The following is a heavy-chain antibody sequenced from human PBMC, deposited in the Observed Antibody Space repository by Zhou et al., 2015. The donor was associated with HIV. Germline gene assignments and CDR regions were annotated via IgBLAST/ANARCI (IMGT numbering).Heavy chain of an antibody. V-gene: IGHV1-69*01. J-gene: IGHJ6*02. Sequence: QVQLVQSGAEVKKPGSSVKVSCKASGGTFSSYAISWVRQAPGQGLEWMGGIIPIFGTANYAQKFQGRVTITADESTSTAYMELSSLRSEDTAMYYCARDPSPGIAVAGTHYYYGMDVWGQGTTVTVSS. CDR1: GGTFSSYA. CDR3: ARDPSPGIAVAGTHYYYGMDV. CDR2: IIPIFGTA. D-gene: IGHD6-19*01.